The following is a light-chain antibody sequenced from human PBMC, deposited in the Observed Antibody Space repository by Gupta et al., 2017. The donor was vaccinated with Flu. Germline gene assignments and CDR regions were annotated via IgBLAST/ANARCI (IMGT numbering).Light chain of an antibody. Sequence: ERATLSCRASQTVNNHFLALYQQQPRLPPRLLISASSKRAAGIPDIFTGSCSATDFPLTINQVEPEFFALYFCQQYGNSPPTFGGGTDVDVK. J-gene: IGKJ4*01. CDR2: ASS. CDR1: QTVNNHF. V-gene: IGKV3D-20*01. CDR3: QQYGNSPPT.